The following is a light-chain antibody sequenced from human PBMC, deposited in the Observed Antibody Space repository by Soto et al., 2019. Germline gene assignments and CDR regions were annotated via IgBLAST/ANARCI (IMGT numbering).Light chain of an antibody. CDR3: QPHNNWPVVT. CDR1: RSISRN. Sequence: TQSPATLSGSPGERVTLSCRASRSISRNLAWYQQKAGQAPRLLIYGASTRATGIPDRFSGRGSGTEFTLTINGLQSEDFATYYCQPHNNWPVVTFGGGTKVDIK. J-gene: IGKJ4*01. V-gene: IGKV3-15*01. CDR2: GAS.